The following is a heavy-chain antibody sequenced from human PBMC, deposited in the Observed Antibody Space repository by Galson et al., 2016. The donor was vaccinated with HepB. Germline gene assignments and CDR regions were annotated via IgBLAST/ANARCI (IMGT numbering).Heavy chain of an antibody. Sequence: SLRLTCAASGFVSSSDGIHWVRQAPGKGLEWVAIIWHDGSNQYYADSVKGRFTISRDNSKNTLYLQMNSLRADDSAVYYCARESPHIAVPVLDDWGQGHLVTVSS. CDR3: ARESPHIAVPVLDD. CDR1: GFVSSSDG. J-gene: IGHJ4*02. CDR2: IWHDGSNQ. V-gene: IGHV3-33*01. D-gene: IGHD6-19*01.